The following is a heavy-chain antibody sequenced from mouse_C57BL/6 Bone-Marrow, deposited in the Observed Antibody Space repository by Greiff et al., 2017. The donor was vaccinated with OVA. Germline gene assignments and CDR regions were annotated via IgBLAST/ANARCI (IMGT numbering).Heavy chain of an antibody. Sequence: VQLQQSGAELARPGASVKLSCKASGYTFTSYGISWVKQRTGQGLEWIGEIYPRSGNTYYNEKFKGKANVTADKSSSTAYMELRSLTSEDSAVYFCARSEFAYWGQGTLVTVSA. CDR3: ARSEFAY. V-gene: IGHV1-81*01. J-gene: IGHJ3*01. CDR1: GYTFTSYG. CDR2: IYPRSGNT.